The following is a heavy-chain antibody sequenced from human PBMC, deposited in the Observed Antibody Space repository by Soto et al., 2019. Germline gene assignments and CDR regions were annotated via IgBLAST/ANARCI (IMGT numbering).Heavy chain of an antibody. CDR2: ISGYNGDT. Sequence: GASVQVSCKTSGYTFSRYGISWVRQAPGQGLEWMGWISGYNGDTNYAQKVQGRVTMTIDTSTYTAYMELRSLTSDDTAIYYCAKNGQPPYYYYGMDVWGQGTTVTVSS. D-gene: IGHD2-8*01. J-gene: IGHJ6*02. CDR1: GYTFSRYG. V-gene: IGHV1-18*01. CDR3: AKNGQPPYYYYGMDV.